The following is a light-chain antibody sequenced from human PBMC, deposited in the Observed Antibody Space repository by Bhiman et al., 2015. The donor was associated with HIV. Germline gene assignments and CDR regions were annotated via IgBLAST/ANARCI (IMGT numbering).Light chain of an antibody. CDR2: TNN. V-gene: IGLV1-44*01. J-gene: IGLJ3*02. Sequence: QSVLTQPPSAPGTPGQRVTISCSGSSSSLGSKAVTWQQRLPGTAPKLLIYTNNNRPSGVPDRFSGSKSGASASLAITGLQAEDEADYYCQSYDSSLSAWVFGGGTKLTVL. CDR3: QSYDSSLSAWV. CDR1: SSSLGSKA.